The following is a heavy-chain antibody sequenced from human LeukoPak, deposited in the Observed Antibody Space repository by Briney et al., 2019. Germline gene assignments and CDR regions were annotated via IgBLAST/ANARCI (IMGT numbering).Heavy chain of an antibody. V-gene: IGHV4-34*01. Sequence: SETLSLTCAVYGGSFRGYYWSWIRQPPGKGLEWLWEINHSGSTNYNPSLKSRVTISVDTTKNQSSLKLSSVTAANTAVYYCARQKWELLGFDYWGQGTLVTVSS. J-gene: IGHJ4*02. CDR2: INHSGST. D-gene: IGHD1-26*01. CDR3: ARQKWELLGFDY. CDR1: GGSFRGYY.